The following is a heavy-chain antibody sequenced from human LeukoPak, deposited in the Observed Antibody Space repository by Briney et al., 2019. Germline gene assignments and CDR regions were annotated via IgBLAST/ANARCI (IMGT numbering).Heavy chain of an antibody. CDR1: GGSISSYY. CDR2: IYYSGST. Sequence: PSETLSLTCTVSGGSISSYYWSWIRQPPGKGLEWNGYIYYSGSTNYNPSLKSRVTISVDTSKNQFSLKLSSVTAADTAVYYCARVYCSSTSCYPGRRSFDYWGQGTLVTVSS. D-gene: IGHD2-2*01. V-gene: IGHV4-59*01. J-gene: IGHJ4*02. CDR3: ARVYCSSTSCYPGRRSFDY.